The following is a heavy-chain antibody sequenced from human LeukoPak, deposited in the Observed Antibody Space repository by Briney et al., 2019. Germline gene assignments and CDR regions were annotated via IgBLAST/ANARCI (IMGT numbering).Heavy chain of an antibody. CDR2: IYYSGST. D-gene: IGHD3-22*01. V-gene: IGHV4-39*07. Sequence: SETLSLTCTVSGGSISSSSYYWGWIRQPPGKGLEWIGSIYYSGSTHYNPSLKSRVTISVDTSKNQFSLKLSSVTAADTAVYYCARVGSYYDSSGYYYFPYWGQGTLVTVSS. J-gene: IGHJ4*02. CDR1: GGSISSSSYY. CDR3: ARVGSYYDSSGYYYFPY.